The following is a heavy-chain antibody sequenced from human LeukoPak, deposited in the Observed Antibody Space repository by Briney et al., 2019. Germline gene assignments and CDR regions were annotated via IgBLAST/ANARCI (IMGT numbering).Heavy chain of an antibody. CDR3: AKDFLGYYGSGSYYVQRFFDY. CDR1: GFPFSAYA. CDR2: ISGSGGST. D-gene: IGHD3-10*01. J-gene: IGHJ4*02. V-gene: IGHV3-23*01. Sequence: GGSLRLSCVASGFPFSAYAMSWVRQAPGKGLEWVSAISGSGGSTYYADSVKGRFTISRDNSKNTLYLQMNSLRAEDTAVYYCAKDFLGYYGSGSYYVQRFFDYWGQGTLVTVSS.